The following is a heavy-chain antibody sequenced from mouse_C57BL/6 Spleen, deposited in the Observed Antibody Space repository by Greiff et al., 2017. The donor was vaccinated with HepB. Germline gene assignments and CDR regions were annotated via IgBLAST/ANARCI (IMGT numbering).Heavy chain of an antibody. V-gene: IGHV1-69*01. D-gene: IGHD1-1*01. J-gene: IGHJ1*03. CDR2: IDPSDSYT. Sequence: QVQLQQPGAELVMPGASVKLSCKASGYTFTSYWMHWVKQRPGQGLEWIGEIDPSDSYTNYNQKFKGKSTLTVDKSSSTAYMQLSSLTSEDSAVYYCARGRLGYGSSLYWYFDVWGTGTTVTVSS. CDR3: ARGRLGYGSSLYWYFDV. CDR1: GYTFTSYW.